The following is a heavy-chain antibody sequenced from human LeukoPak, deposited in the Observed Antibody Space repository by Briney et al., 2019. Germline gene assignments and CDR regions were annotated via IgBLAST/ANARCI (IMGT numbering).Heavy chain of an antibody. J-gene: IGHJ4*02. Sequence: GGSLRLSCAASGFTFDDYAMHWVRQAPGKGLESVSGISWNSGSIGYADSVKGRFTISRDNAKNSLYLQMNSLRAEDTAVYYCARDSAMIRGVADYWGQGTLVTVSS. CDR1: GFTFDDYA. CDR3: ARDSAMIRGVADY. D-gene: IGHD3-10*01. V-gene: IGHV3-9*01. CDR2: ISWNSGSI.